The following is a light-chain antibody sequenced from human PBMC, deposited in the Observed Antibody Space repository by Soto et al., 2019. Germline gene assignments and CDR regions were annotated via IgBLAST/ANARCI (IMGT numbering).Light chain of an antibody. CDR2: LNSDGSH. V-gene: IGLV4-69*01. J-gene: IGLJ3*02. Sequence: QLVLTQSPSASASLGASVKLTCTLSSGHSSYAIAWHQQQPEKGPRYLMKLNSDGSHSKGDGIPDRFSGSSSGAERYLTISSLQSGDEADDYCQTWGTGIQVFGGGTQLTVL. CDR3: QTWGTGIQV. CDR1: SGHSSYA.